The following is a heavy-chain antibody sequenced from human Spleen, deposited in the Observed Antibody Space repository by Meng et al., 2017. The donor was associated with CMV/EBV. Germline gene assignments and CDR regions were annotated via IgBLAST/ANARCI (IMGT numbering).Heavy chain of an antibody. CDR3: ARERIAAAGNNWFDP. J-gene: IGHJ5*02. D-gene: IGHD6-13*01. CDR1: GFTFSSYG. V-gene: IGHV3-23*01. CDR2: ISDSGAST. Sequence: GGSLRLSCAASGFTFSSYGMTWVRQAPGKGLEWVSAISDSGASTHYADSVKGRITISRDNSKNSLYLQMNSLRAEDTAVYYCARERIAAAGNNWFDPWGQGTLVTVSS.